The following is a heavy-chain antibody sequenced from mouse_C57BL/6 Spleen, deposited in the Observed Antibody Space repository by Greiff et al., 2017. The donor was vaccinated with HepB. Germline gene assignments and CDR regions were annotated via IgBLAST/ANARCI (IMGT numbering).Heavy chain of an antibody. CDR3: ARGSGGYFDY. Sequence: EVKLVESGGGLVKPGGSLKLSCAASGFTFSDYGMHWVRQAPEKGLECVAYISSGSSTIYYADTVKGRFTISRDNAKNTLFLQMTSLRSEDTAMYYCARGSGGYFDYWGQGTTLTVSS. V-gene: IGHV5-17*01. D-gene: IGHD3-2*02. J-gene: IGHJ2*01. CDR1: GFTFSDYG. CDR2: ISSGSSTI.